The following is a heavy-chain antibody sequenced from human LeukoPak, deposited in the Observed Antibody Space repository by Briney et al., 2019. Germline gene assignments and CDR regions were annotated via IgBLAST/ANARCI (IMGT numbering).Heavy chain of an antibody. V-gene: IGHV3-11*04. J-gene: IGHJ3*02. CDR2: ISSSGSSI. CDR3: ARATYDGFDI. Sequence: PGGSLRLSCAASGFTFSDYYMTWIRQAPGKGLEWVSYISSSGSSIYYADSVKGRFTISRDNAKNSLYLQMNGLRAEDTAVYYCARATYDGFDIWGQGTMVTVSS. CDR1: GFTFSDYY.